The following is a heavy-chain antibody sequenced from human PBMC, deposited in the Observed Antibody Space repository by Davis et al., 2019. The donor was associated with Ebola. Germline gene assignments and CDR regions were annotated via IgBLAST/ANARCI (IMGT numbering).Heavy chain of an antibody. Sequence: GESLKISCAASGFTFSSYAMSWVRQAPGKGLEWVSSISSSSSYIYYADSVKGRFTISRDNAKNSLYLQMNSLRAEDTAVYYCARGVAAAGRGPYWGQGTLVTVSS. CDR1: GFTFSSYA. CDR2: ISSSSSYI. CDR3: ARGVAAAGRGPY. D-gene: IGHD6-13*01. V-gene: IGHV3-21*01. J-gene: IGHJ4*02.